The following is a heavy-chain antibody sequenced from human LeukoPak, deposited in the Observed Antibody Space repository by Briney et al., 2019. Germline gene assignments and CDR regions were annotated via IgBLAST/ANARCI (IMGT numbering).Heavy chain of an antibody. Sequence: GGSLRLSCAASGFTFSSYSMNWVRQVPGKGLEWVSSISSSSSYIYYADSVKGRFTISRDNAKNSLYLQMNSLRAEDTAVYYCARDSPQPVGRSQNDYWGQGTLVTVSS. CDR1: GFTFSSYS. V-gene: IGHV3-21*01. J-gene: IGHJ4*02. CDR3: ARDSPQPVGRSQNDY. CDR2: ISSSSSYI. D-gene: IGHD2-15*01.